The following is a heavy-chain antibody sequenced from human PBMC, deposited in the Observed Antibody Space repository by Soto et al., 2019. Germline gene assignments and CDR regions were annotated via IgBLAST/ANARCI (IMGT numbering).Heavy chain of an antibody. CDR3: ARGREIVVVVAATLPLYYYYGMDV. J-gene: IGHJ6*02. V-gene: IGHV1-69*01. CDR2: IIPIFGTA. Sequence: CKAPRGTFGSKAISWVQQAPGQGLEWMGGIIPIFGTANYAQKFQGRVTITADESTSTAYMELSSLRTEDTAVYYCARGREIVVVVAATLPLYYYYGMDVWGQGTTVTVSS. D-gene: IGHD2-15*01. CDR1: RGTFGSKA.